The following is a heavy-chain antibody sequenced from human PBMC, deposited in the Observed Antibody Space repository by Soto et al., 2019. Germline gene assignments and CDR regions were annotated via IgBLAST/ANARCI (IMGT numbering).Heavy chain of an antibody. J-gene: IGHJ4*02. CDR2: INPSGGST. CDR1: GYTFTSYY. D-gene: IGHD3-9*01. CDR3: ARDYYDILTGYQYYFDY. Sequence: ASVKVSCKASGYTFTSYYMDWVRQAPGQGLEWMGIINPSGGSTGYAQKFQGRVTMTRDTSTGTVYMGLSSLRSEDTAVYYCARDYYDILTGYQYYFDYWGQGTLVTVSS. V-gene: IGHV1-46*03.